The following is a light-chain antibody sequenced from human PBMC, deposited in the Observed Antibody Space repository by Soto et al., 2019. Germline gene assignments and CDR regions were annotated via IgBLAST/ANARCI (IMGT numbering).Light chain of an antibody. CDR2: DDD. CDR3: SSYANSRTVI. CDR1: SSDVGGNYVSWY. V-gene: IGLV2-14*03. Sequence: QSALTQPASVSGSPGQSITISCTGTSSDVGGNYVSWYVSWYQQHPGKVPKLIIYDDDDRPSGVSNRFSGSKSGSTASLTISGLQAEDEADYYCSSYANSRTVIFGRRTKLTVL. J-gene: IGLJ2*01.